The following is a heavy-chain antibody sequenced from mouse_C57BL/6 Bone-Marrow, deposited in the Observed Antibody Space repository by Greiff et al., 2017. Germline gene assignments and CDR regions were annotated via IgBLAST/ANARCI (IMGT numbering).Heavy chain of an antibody. D-gene: IGHD2-3*01. CDR2: IDPETGGT. CDR1: GYTFTDYE. Sequence: VKLQQSGAELVRPGASVTLSCKASGYTFTDYEMHWVKQTPVHGLEWIGAIDPETGGTAYNQKFKGKAILTADKSSSTAYMELRSLTSEDSAVYYCTGWLLRRYFDVWGTGTTVTVSS. CDR3: TGWLLRRYFDV. V-gene: IGHV1-15*01. J-gene: IGHJ1*03.